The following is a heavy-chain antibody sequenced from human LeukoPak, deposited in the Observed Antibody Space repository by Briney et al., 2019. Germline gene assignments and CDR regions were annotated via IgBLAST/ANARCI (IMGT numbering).Heavy chain of an antibody. Sequence: SETLPLTCTVSGGSIISYYWSWIRQPPGKGLEWIGYIYYSGSTNYNPSLKSRVTISVDTSKNQFSLKLSSVTAADTAVYYCAREGRARGYSLDAWGQGTLVTVSS. CDR3: AREGRARGYSLDA. J-gene: IGHJ5*02. CDR2: IYYSGST. V-gene: IGHV4-59*01. CDR1: GGSIISYY. D-gene: IGHD5-18*01.